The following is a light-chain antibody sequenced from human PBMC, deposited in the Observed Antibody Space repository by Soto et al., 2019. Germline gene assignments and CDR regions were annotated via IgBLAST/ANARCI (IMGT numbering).Light chain of an antibody. Sequence: DIQMTQSPSTLYASVGDRVTNTCRARQSISSWLAWYQQKPGKAPKLLIYDASSMESGVPSRFSGSGSGTEFTLTISSLQPEDFATYYCQQYNRYPNTFGQGTKVDI. CDR2: DAS. CDR3: QQYNRYPNT. V-gene: IGKV1-5*01. CDR1: QSISSW. J-gene: IGKJ2*01.